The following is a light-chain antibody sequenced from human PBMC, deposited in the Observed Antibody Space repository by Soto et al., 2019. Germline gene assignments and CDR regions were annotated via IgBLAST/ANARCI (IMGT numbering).Light chain of an antibody. J-gene: IGLJ1*01. Sequence: QSALTQPASVSGSPGQSITISCTGTSSDVGGYNYVSWYQQHPGKAPKLMIYDVSNRPSGVSNRFSGSKSGNTASLTISGLQAEDEADYYCSSYKLSSNFHYVFGTGTKLTLL. CDR1: SSDVGGYNY. CDR2: DVS. V-gene: IGLV2-14*01. CDR3: SSYKLSSNFHYV.